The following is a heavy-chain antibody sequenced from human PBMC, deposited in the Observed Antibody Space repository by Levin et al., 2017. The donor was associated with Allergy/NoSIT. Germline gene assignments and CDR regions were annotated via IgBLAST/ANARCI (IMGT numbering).Heavy chain of an antibody. V-gene: IGHV4-39*07. D-gene: IGHD1-26*01. CDR2: IYYSGST. CDR3: ARDIPRMGATRDFDY. J-gene: IGHJ4*02. CDR1: GGSISSSSYY. Sequence: SETLSLTCTVSGGSISSSSYYWGWIRQPPGKGLEWIGSIYYSGSTYYNPSLKSRVTISVDTSKNQFSLKLSSVTAADTAVYYCARDIPRMGATRDFDYWGQGTLVTVSS.